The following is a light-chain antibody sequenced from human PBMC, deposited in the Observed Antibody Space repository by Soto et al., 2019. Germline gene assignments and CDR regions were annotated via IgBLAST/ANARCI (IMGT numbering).Light chain of an antibody. CDR1: QSVSSYY. V-gene: IGKV3-20*01. CDR3: QLYPVT. Sequence: EIVLTQSPGNPSLSPGERATLSCRASQSVSSYYLAWYQQKPGQAPSLPIYGVSIRATGIPDRFSGSGSGTDFTLTITRLEAEDCELYYCQLYPVTLGQGTKVDIK. CDR2: GVS. J-gene: IGKJ1*01.